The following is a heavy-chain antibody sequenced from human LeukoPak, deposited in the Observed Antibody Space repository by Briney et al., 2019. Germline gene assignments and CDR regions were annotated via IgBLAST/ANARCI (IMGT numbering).Heavy chain of an antibody. D-gene: IGHD3-22*01. V-gene: IGHV1-69*13. Sequence: GASVKVSCKTSGGTFSSYAISLVRQAPGRGLEWMGGIIPIFGTANYAQKFQGRVTITADESTSTAYTELSSLRSEDTAVYYCARVGEGDSSGYLDYWGQGTMVTVSS. CDR2: IIPIFGTA. CDR3: ARVGEGDSSGYLDY. J-gene: IGHJ4*02. CDR1: GGTFSSYA.